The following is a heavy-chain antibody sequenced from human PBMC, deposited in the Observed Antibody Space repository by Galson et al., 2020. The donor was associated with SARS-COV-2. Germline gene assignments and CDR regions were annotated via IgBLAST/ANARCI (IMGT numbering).Heavy chain of an antibody. V-gene: IGHV3-30*03. Sequence: GGSLRLSCAASRFTLSNYGMHCVRQAPGKGLEWVAIVAYDGTTKDYADSVRGRFTISRDNPKNTLYLEMNSLRLDDTGVYYCARDWGSSGWYNWFDPWGQGTLVSVSS. CDR3: ARDWGSSGWYNWFDP. J-gene: IGHJ5*02. D-gene: IGHD6-19*01. CDR1: RFTLSNYG. CDR2: VAYDGTTK.